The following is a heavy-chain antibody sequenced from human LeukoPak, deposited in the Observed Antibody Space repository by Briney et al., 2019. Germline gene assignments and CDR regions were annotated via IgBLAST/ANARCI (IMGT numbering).Heavy chain of an antibody. Sequence: ASVKVSCKASGGIFSSYAISWVRQAPGQGLEWMGRIIPILGIANYAQKFQGRVTITADKSTSTAYMELSSLRSEDTAVYYCARELLTGGFDYWGQGTLVTVSS. V-gene: IGHV1-69*04. D-gene: IGHD2-8*02. CDR2: IIPILGIA. J-gene: IGHJ4*02. CDR1: GGIFSSYA. CDR3: ARELLTGGFDY.